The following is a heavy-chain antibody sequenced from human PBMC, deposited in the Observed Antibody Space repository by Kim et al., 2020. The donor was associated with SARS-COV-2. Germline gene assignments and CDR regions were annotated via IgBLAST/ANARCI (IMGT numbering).Heavy chain of an antibody. CDR3: ARDPGNYDFWSGYSYYFDY. Sequence: GRFTISRDSAKNTLYLQMNSLRAEETAVYYCARDPGNYDFWSGYSYYFDYWGQGTLVTVSS. V-gene: IGHV3-74*01. J-gene: IGHJ4*02. D-gene: IGHD3-3*01.